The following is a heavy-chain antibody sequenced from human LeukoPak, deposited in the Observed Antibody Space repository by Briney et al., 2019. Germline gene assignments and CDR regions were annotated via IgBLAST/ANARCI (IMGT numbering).Heavy chain of an antibody. Sequence: SETLSLTCTVSGGSISSSSYYWGWIRQPPGKGLEWIGSIYYSGSTYYNPSLKSRVTISVDTSKNQFSLKLSSVTAADTAVYYCATSDTVVSLYYFDYWGQGTLVTVSS. CDR3: ATSDTVVSLYYFDY. J-gene: IGHJ4*02. CDR2: IYYSGST. CDR1: GGSISSSSYY. V-gene: IGHV4-39*07. D-gene: IGHD4-23*01.